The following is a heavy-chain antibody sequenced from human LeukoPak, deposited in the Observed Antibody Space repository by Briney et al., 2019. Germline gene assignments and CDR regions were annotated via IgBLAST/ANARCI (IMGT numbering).Heavy chain of an antibody. Sequence: PGGSLRLSCAASGFTFSRHGMHWVRQAPGKGLEWVAFIRYDGSEKYYADSVKGRFTISRDNSENTLYLQMNSLRPEDTAVYYCAREVLLYDFWSGYFFDYWGQGTLVTVSS. CDR2: IRYDGSEK. D-gene: IGHD3-3*01. CDR1: GFTFSRHG. J-gene: IGHJ4*02. CDR3: AREVLLYDFWSGYFFDY. V-gene: IGHV3-30*02.